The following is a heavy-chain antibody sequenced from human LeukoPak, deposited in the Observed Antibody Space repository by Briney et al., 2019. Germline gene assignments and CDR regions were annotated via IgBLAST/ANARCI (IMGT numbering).Heavy chain of an antibody. Sequence: GGSLRLSCAASGFSFSSYAMHWVRQAPGKGLEWVSAISGSGGSTYYADSVKGRFTISRDNSKNTLYLQMNSLRAEDTAVYYCAKVGQQLVRDYFDYWGQGTLVTVSS. D-gene: IGHD6-13*01. CDR1: GFSFSSYA. CDR3: AKVGQQLVRDYFDY. V-gene: IGHV3-23*01. J-gene: IGHJ4*02. CDR2: ISGSGGST.